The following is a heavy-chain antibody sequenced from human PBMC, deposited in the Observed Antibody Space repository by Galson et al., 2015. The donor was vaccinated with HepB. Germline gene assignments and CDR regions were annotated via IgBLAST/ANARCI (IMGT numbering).Heavy chain of an antibody. Sequence: SLRLSCAASGFTFSSYAMHWVRQAPGKGLEWVAVISYDGSNKYYADSVKGRFTISRDNSKNTLYLQMNSLRAEDTAVYYCARDLYSRAGGGGGSFLGYWGQGTLVTVSS. CDR1: GFTFSSYA. CDR3: ARDLYSRAGGGGGSFLGY. D-gene: IGHD1-26*01. CDR2: ISYDGSNK. V-gene: IGHV3-30*04. J-gene: IGHJ4*02.